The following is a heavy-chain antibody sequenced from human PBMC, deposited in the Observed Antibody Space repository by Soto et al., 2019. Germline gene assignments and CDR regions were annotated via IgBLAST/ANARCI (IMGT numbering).Heavy chain of an antibody. CDR2: ISAYNGNT. V-gene: IGHV1-18*01. Sequence: ASVKVSCKASGYTFAGYAISWMRQAPGQGLEWMGWISAYNGNTNYAQKLQGRVTMTTDTSTSTAYMELRSLRSDDTAVYYCARDPPQPEDWGQGTLVTVSS. D-gene: IGHD1-1*01. CDR3: ARDPPQPED. J-gene: IGHJ4*02. CDR1: GYTFAGYA.